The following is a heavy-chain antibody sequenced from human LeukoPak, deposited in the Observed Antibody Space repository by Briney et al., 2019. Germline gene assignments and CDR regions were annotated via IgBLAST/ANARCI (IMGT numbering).Heavy chain of an antibody. CDR1: GGSISSYY. J-gene: IGHJ4*02. CDR3: ARGGLWIYYFDY. V-gene: IGHV4-59*08. CDR2: IYYSGST. Sequence: SETLSLTCTVSGGSISSYYWSWIRQPPGKELEWIGYIYYSGSTNYNPSLKSRVAISVDTSKNQFSLKLSSVTAADTSVYYCARGGLWIYYFDYWGQGTLVTVSS. D-gene: IGHD5-18*01.